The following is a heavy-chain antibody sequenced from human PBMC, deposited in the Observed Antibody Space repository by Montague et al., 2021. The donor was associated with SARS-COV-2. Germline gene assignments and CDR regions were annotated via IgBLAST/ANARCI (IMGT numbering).Heavy chain of an antibody. V-gene: IGHV4-31*03. CDR2: IYYSGST. D-gene: IGHD2-21*01. CDR3: ARGLLYSPQRKGHFEH. CDR1: GWRISSGGHY. Sequence: TLSLTCTVSGWRISSGGHYWNWIRQVPGRGLEWIGSIYYSGSTYYNPSLKGRFSISVDTSRNQFSLKVKSLTAADTAKYFCARGLLYSPQRKGHFEHWGLGTLATVSS. J-gene: IGHJ4*02.